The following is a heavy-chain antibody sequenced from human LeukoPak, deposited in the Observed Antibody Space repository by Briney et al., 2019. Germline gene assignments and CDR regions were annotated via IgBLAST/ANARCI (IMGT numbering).Heavy chain of an antibody. V-gene: IGHV5-51*01. CDR2: IYPGDSDT. D-gene: IGHD3-22*01. Sequence: GESLKISCKGSGYSFTSYWIGWVRQMPGKGLEWMGIIYPGDSDTRYSPSFQGQVTISADKSVSTAYLQWSSLKASDTAMYYCAGYYDSSGYYSLQAFDIWGQGTMVTVSS. CDR3: AGYYDSSGYYSLQAFDI. J-gene: IGHJ3*02. CDR1: GYSFTSYW.